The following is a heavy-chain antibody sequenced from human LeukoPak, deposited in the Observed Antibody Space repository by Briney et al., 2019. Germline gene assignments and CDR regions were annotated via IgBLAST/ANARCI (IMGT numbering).Heavy chain of an antibody. J-gene: IGHJ6*03. V-gene: IGHV4-34*01. CDR1: GGSFSGYY. CDR2: INHSGST. Sequence: SETLSLTCAVYGGSFSGYYWSWIRQPPGKGLEWIGEINHSGSTNYNPSLKSRVTISVDTSNNQFSLKLSSVTAADTAVYYCARVLRLLSNYYDSSGSPDGYYYYMDVWGKGTTVTVSS. CDR3: ARVLRLLSNYYDSSGSPDGYYYYMDV. D-gene: IGHD3-22*01.